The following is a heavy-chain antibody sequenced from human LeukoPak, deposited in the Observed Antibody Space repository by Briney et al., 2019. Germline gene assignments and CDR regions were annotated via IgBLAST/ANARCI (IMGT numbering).Heavy chain of an antibody. CDR3: AREGTTPLDY. Sequence: ASVKVSCKASGGAFSSYAISWVRQAPGQGLERTGGIIPIFGTANYAQKFQGRVTITADESTSTAYMELSSLRSEDTAVYYCAREGTTPLDYWGQGTLVTVSS. CDR2: IIPIFGTA. D-gene: IGHD1-1*01. CDR1: GGAFSSYA. V-gene: IGHV1-69*13. J-gene: IGHJ4*02.